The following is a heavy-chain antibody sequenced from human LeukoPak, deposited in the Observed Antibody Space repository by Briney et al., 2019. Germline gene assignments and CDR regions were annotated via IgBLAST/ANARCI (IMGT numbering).Heavy chain of an antibody. V-gene: IGHV3-30*18. CDR2: ISYDGSNK. CDR1: GFTFSSYG. Sequence: GGSLRLSCAASGFTFSSYGMHWVRQAPGKGLEGVAVISYDGSNKYYADSVKGRFTISRDNSKNTLYLQMNSLRAEDTAVYYCAKEHHLWFGEFDFDYWGQGTLVTVSS. J-gene: IGHJ4*02. D-gene: IGHD3-10*01. CDR3: AKEHHLWFGEFDFDY.